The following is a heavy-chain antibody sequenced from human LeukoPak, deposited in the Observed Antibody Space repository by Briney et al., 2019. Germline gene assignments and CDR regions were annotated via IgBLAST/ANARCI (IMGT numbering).Heavy chain of an antibody. CDR3: ARDRGTVAAWYYFDY. V-gene: IGHV3-33*01. J-gene: IGHJ4*02. Sequence: GGSLRLSCAASGFTFSSYAMHWVRQAPGRGLEWVATTWYDGSNKNYADSVKGRFTISRDNSKNTLYLQMNCLRAEDTAVYYCARDRGTVAAWYYFDYWGQGTLVTVSS. D-gene: IGHD6-13*01. CDR1: GFTFSSYA. CDR2: TWYDGSNK.